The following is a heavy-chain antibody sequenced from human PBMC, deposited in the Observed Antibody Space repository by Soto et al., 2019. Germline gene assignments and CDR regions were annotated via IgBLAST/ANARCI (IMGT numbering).Heavy chain of an antibody. J-gene: IGHJ4*02. V-gene: IGHV3-23*01. CDR3: AKFTSIAVAAHYFDY. CDR2: ISGSGGST. CDR1: GFAFSSYA. Sequence: XGSLIVSCASSGFAFSSYAMSLVRQAPGKGLEWVSAISGSGGSTYYADSVKGRFTISRDNSKNTLYLQMNSLRAEDTAVYYCAKFTSIAVAAHYFDYWGQGTQVTVSS. D-gene: IGHD6-19*01.